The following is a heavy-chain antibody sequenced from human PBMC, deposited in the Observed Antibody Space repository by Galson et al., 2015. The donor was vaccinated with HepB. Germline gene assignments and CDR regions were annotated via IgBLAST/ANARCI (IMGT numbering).Heavy chain of an antibody. CDR3: TRISLSGEDDV. J-gene: IGHJ4*02. D-gene: IGHD3-10*02. CDR2: INSDGSGT. CDR1: GFTFSSSW. Sequence: SLRLSCAASGFTFSSSWMNWVRQAPGKGLDWVANINSDGSGTYYVDSVKGRFTISKDNAKNSLYLQMNNLRAEDTAVYYCTRISLSGEDDVWGQGTLVTVSS. V-gene: IGHV3-7*03.